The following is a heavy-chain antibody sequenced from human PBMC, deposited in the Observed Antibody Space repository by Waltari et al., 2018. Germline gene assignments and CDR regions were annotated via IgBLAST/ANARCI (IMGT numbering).Heavy chain of an antibody. CDR1: GFTCSSHA. D-gene: IGHD3-22*01. CDR2: IWYDGSKE. J-gene: IGHJ4*02. CDR3: AREPHYYDSPYFDY. V-gene: IGHV3-33*01. Sequence: VQLVESGGGEVQPGRSLRVFGEEAGFTCSSHACHWVRQGPNKGLEWVASIWYDGSKEYYADSVKGRFTISRDNSKNTLYLQMNSLRVEDTAMYYCAREPHYYDSPYFDYWGQGTLVTVSS.